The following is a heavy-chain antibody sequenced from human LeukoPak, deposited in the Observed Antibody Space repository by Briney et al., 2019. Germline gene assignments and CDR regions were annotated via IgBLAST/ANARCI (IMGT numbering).Heavy chain of an antibody. J-gene: IGHJ4*02. CDR3: AEDYSESRVADVFFEY. CDR1: GLIFSNYA. V-gene: IGHV3-23*01. D-gene: IGHD2-15*01. CDR2: ITSGFTP. Sequence: GGSLRLSCAASGLIFSNYAMCWVRQAPGKGLEWVSGITSGFTPHYAECVKGSLSISRDNSKNKIQLQMNSLRADDKAVNYCAEDYSESRVADVFFEYWGQGTLVTVSS.